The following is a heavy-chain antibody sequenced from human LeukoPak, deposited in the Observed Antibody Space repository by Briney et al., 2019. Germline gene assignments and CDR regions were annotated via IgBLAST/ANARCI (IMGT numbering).Heavy chain of an antibody. D-gene: IGHD1-26*01. Sequence: GGSLRLSCAPSGFTFSTYAMSWVRQAPGKGLEWVSSISVSGAATYYADSVKGRFTISRDNSKDTLLLQMNSLRADDTAVYYCAKGPRSGTYYYFDSWGQGTLVSVSS. CDR2: ISVSGAAT. V-gene: IGHV3-23*01. J-gene: IGHJ4*02. CDR1: GFTFSTYA. CDR3: AKGPRSGTYYYFDS.